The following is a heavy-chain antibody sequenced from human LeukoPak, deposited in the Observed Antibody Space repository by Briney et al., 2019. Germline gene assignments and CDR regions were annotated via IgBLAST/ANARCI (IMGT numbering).Heavy chain of an antibody. Sequence: GGSLRLSCAVSGFTFSSYWMSWVRQAPGKGLEWVANIKQDGSEKYYVDSVKGRFTISRDNAKNSLYLQMNSVRAEDTAVDYCARDDGASGYWGQGTLVTVSS. V-gene: IGHV3-7*01. CDR3: ARDDGASGY. CDR1: GFTFSSYW. CDR2: IKQDGSEK. J-gene: IGHJ4*02. D-gene: IGHD3-10*01.